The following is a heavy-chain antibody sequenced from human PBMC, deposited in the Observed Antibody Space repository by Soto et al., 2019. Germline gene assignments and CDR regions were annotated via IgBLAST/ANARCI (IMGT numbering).Heavy chain of an antibody. CDR2: ISAYNGNT. Sequence: SVKVSCKASGYTFTSYGISWVRQAPGQGLEWLGWISAYNGNTNYAQKLQGRVTMTTDTSTSTAYMELRSLRSDDTAVFYCARRAAAYSYGMDVWGQGTTVTVSS. CDR1: GYTFTSYG. J-gene: IGHJ6*02. CDR3: ARRAAAYSYGMDV. D-gene: IGHD6-13*01. V-gene: IGHV1-18*04.